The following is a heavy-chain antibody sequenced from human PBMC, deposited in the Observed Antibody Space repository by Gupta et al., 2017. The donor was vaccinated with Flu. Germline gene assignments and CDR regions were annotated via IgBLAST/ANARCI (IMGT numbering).Heavy chain of an antibody. CDR3: ASFGGSQRGC. J-gene: IGHJ4*02. Sequence: EVQLVESGGGLVQPGGSLRLSCAASGFTVSSNNMNWVRQAPGKGLEWVSVIYSGDSTHYADSVKGRFTISRHSSENTLYLQMNNLRTEDTAEYYCASFGGSQRGCWGRGTLVTVSS. V-gene: IGHV3-53*04. D-gene: IGHD3-16*01. CDR1: GFTVSSNN. CDR2: IYSGDST.